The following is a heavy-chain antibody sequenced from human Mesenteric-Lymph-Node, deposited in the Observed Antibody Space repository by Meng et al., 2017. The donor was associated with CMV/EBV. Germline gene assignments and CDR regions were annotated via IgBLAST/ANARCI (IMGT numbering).Heavy chain of an antibody. CDR2: IDPNSGGT. CDR1: GYTFTAYY. J-gene: IGHJ5*02. D-gene: IGHD2-2*01. V-gene: IGHV1-2*02. Sequence: ASVKVSCKASGYTFTAYYMHWVRQAPGQGLEWMGWIDPNSGGTNYVQKFQGRVTMTRDTSSNTVYMELSRLRSDDTAVYYCAREGCSTTSCFLLPWGQGTLVTVSS. CDR3: AREGCSTTSCFLLP.